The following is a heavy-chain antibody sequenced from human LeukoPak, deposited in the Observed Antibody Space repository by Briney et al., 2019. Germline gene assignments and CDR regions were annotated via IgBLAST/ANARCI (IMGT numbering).Heavy chain of an antibody. CDR2: IKQDGSEK. J-gene: IGHJ4*02. D-gene: IGHD3-16*01. CDR3: ARDWYGGQLGFDY. V-gene: IGHV3-7*01. Sequence: GGSLRLSCAASGFTFSSYWMSWVRQAPGKGLEWVANIKQDGSEKYYVDSVKGRFTISRDNAENSPYLQMNSLRAEDTAVYYCARDWYGGQLGFDYWGQGTLVTVSS. CDR1: GFTFSSYW.